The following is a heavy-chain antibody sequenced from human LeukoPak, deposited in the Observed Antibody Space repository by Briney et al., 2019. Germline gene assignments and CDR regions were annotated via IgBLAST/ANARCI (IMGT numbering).Heavy chain of an antibody. CDR1: GLPFGGYA. Sequence: PGGSWRFSGEASGLPFGGYAMSWFRQAPGKGLEWVSVFSGSGGATYYADSVKGRFTISRDNSKNTLYLQMNSLRPEDTAIYYCAKHYYGSGSQKYYFDYWGQGTLVTVSS. V-gene: IGHV3-23*01. CDR3: AKHYYGSGSQKYYFDY. J-gene: IGHJ4*02. D-gene: IGHD3-10*01. CDR2: FSGSGGAT.